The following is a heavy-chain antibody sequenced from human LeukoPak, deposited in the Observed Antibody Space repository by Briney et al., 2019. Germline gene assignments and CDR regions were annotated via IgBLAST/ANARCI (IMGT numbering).Heavy chain of an antibody. Sequence: PSETLSLTCAVYGGSFSGYYWSWIRQPPGKGLEWIGEINHSGSTYYNPSLKSRVTISVDTSKNQFSLKLSSVTAADTAVYYCARQYQEMAYYYYYYGMDVWGQGTTVTVSS. CDR3: ARQYQEMAYYYYYYGMDV. CDR2: INHSGST. CDR1: GGSFSGYY. J-gene: IGHJ6*02. D-gene: IGHD5-24*01. V-gene: IGHV4-34*01.